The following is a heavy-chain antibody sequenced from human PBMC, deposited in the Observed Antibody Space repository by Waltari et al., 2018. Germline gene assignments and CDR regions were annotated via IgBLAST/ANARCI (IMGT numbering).Heavy chain of an antibody. CDR2: IYYSGRT. V-gene: IGHV4-30-4*08. CDR1: GGSISSGAYY. J-gene: IGHJ5*02. CDR3: ARAGGPNWFDP. Sequence: QVQLQESGPGLVKPSQTLSLTCTVSGGSISSGAYYWSWIRQPPGKGMEWIGYIYYSGRTYYNPSLKSRVTISVDTSKNQVSLKLSSVTAADTAVYYCARAGGPNWFDPWGQGTLVIVSS.